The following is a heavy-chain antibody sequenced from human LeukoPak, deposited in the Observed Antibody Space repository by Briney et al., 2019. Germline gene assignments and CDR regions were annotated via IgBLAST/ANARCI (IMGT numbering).Heavy chain of an antibody. Sequence: ASVKVSCKASGYTFTSYGISWVRQAPGQGLEWMGWISAYNGNTNYAQKFQGRVTITADKSTSTAYMELSSLRSEDTAVYYCARARSLVGATIDYYYGMDVWGQGTTVTVSS. D-gene: IGHD1-26*01. CDR3: ARARSLVGATIDYYYGMDV. CDR2: ISAYNGNT. CDR1: GYTFTSYG. V-gene: IGHV1-18*01. J-gene: IGHJ6*02.